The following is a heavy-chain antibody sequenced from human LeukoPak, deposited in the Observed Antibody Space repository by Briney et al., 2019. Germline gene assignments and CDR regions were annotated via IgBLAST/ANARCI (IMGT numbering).Heavy chain of an antibody. J-gene: IGHJ4*02. CDR3: ARVAARILYYFDY. D-gene: IGHD6-6*01. CDR1: GYTFTINY. V-gene: IGHV1-46*01. Sequence: ASVNVSCTASGYTFTINYMHWMRQAPGQGLEWVGVITPRDGSTSYAQKFQDRVSMTRDTSTSTVYMELSSLRSEDTAVYYCARVAARILYYFDYWGQGTLVTVSS. CDR2: ITPRDGST.